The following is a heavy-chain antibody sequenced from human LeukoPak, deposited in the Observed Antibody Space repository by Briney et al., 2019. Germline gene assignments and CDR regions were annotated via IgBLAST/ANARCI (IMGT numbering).Heavy chain of an antibody. CDR2: IYYSGST. V-gene: IGHV4-30-4*08. J-gene: IGHJ4*02. Sequence: SETLSLTCTVSGGSISSGDYYWSWIRQPPGKGLEWIGYIYYSGSTYYNPSLKSRVTISVDTSKNQFSLKLSSVTAADTAVYYCARELLTYYYDTGATGGFDYWGQGTLVTVSS. CDR1: GGSISSGDYY. D-gene: IGHD3-22*01. CDR3: ARELLTYYYDTGATGGFDY.